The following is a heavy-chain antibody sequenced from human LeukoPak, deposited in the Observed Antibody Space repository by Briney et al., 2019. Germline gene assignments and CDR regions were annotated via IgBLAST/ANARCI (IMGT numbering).Heavy chain of an antibody. CDR3: ARDAQLGGYFDY. D-gene: IGHD3-16*01. Sequence: GGSLRLSCAASGFTFSSYAMSWVRQAPGKGLEWVSSISSSSSYIYYADSVKGRFTISRDNAKNSLYLQMNSLRAEDTAVYYCARDAQLGGYFDYWGQGTLVTVSS. J-gene: IGHJ4*02. CDR1: GFTFSSYA. CDR2: ISSSSSYI. V-gene: IGHV3-21*01.